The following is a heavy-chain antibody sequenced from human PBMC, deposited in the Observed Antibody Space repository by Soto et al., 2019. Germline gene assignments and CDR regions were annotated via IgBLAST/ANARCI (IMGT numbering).Heavy chain of an antibody. V-gene: IGHV4-4*02. Sequence: QVQLQESGPGLVKSSGTLSLTCAVSGGSISSSNWWSWVRQPPGKGLEWIGEIYHSGSTNYNPSLKSRVTISVDKSKNQFSLKLSSVTAADTAVHYCARAQLLMVYAKPLDYWGQGTLVTVSS. D-gene: IGHD2-8*01. CDR3: ARAQLLMVYAKPLDY. J-gene: IGHJ4*02. CDR1: GGSISSSNW. CDR2: IYHSGST.